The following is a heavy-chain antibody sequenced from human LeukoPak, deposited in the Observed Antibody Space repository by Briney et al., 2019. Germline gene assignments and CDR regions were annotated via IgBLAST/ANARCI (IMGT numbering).Heavy chain of an antibody. V-gene: IGHV1-2*02. Sequence: GASVKVSCKASGYTFTGYYMHWVRQAPGQGLEWMGWINPNSGGTNYAQKFQGRVTMTRDTSISTAYMELSRLRADDTAVYYCARENSGYDLTYYGMDVWGQGTTVTVSS. J-gene: IGHJ6*02. CDR2: INPNSGGT. CDR3: ARENSGYDLTYYGMDV. CDR1: GYTFTGYY. D-gene: IGHD5-12*01.